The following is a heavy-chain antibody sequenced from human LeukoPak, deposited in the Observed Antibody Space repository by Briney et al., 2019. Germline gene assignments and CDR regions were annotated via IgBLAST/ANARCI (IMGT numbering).Heavy chain of an antibody. V-gene: IGHV4-38-2*02. J-gene: IGHJ5*02. D-gene: IGHD2-2*02. CDR1: GYSISSGYY. Sequence: PSETLSLTCTVSGYSISSGYYWGWIRPPPGKGLEWIGSIYHSGSTYYNPSLKSRVTISVDTSKNQFSLKLSSVTAADTAVYYCARLIVVVPAAIRRFDPWGQGTLVTVSS. CDR2: IYHSGST. CDR3: ARLIVVVPAAIRRFDP.